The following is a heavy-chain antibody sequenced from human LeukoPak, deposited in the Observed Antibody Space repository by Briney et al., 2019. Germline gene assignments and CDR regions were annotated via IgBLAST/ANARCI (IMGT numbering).Heavy chain of an antibody. V-gene: IGHV4-59*01. CDR1: GGSISSYY. CDR2: TYYSGST. CDR3: ARDRRNYYYYGMDV. Sequence: ASETLSLTCTVSGGSISSYYWSWIRKPPGKGLEWIGYTYYSGSTNYNPSLKSRVTISVDTSKNQFSLKLSSVTAADTAVYYCARDRRNYYYYGMDVWGQGTTVTVSS. J-gene: IGHJ6*02.